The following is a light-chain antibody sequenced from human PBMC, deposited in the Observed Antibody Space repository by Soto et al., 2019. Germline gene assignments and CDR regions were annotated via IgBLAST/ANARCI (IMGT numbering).Light chain of an antibody. J-gene: IGKJ4*01. CDR3: MQCTHWPLT. CDR1: QSLVDTDGNTY. V-gene: IGKV2-30*01. Sequence: DVVMTQSPLSLPVTLGQPASISCRSSQSLVDTDGNTYLNWFHQRPCQSPRRLLYKVSYRDSGVPDRFSGNGSGTDFTLKISRVEAEDVGVYYCMQCTHWPLTFGGGTKVEIK. CDR2: KVS.